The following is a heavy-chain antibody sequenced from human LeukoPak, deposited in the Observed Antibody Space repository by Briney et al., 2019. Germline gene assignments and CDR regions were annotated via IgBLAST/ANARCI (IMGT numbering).Heavy chain of an antibody. CDR1: GFTFSNAW. D-gene: IGHD1-7*01. CDR3: TTDRRGNWNYEH. Sequence: GGSLRLSCAASGFTFSNAWMSWVRQAPGKGLEWVGRIESKTDGGTTDYAAPVKGRFTISRDDSKNTLYLQMNSLKTEDTAVYYCTTDRRGNWNYEHWGQGTLVTVSS. J-gene: IGHJ1*01. CDR2: IESKTDGGTT. V-gene: IGHV3-15*04.